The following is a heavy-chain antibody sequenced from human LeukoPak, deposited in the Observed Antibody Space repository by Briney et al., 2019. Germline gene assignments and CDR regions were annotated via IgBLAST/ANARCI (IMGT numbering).Heavy chain of an antibody. V-gene: IGHV3-23*01. CDR2: ISGSGGST. Sequence: GGSLRLSCAASGFTFSSYAMSWVRQAPGKGLEWVSAISGSGGSTYYADSVKGRFTISRDNSKNTLYLQMNSLRAEDTAVYYCARNSLQGGDYDYWGQGTLVTVSS. J-gene: IGHJ4*02. CDR1: GFTFSSYA. CDR3: ARNSLQGGDYDY. D-gene: IGHD1-7*01.